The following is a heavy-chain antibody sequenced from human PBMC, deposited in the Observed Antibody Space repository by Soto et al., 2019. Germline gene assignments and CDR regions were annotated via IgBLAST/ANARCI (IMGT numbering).Heavy chain of an antibody. CDR2: IYWDDDK. J-gene: IGHJ5*02. V-gene: IGHV2-5*02. D-gene: IGHD2-2*01. CDR3: AHRPDSYSSPAAIAWFDP. Sequence: SGPTLVNPTQTLTLTCTFSWFSLSTSGVGVGWIRQPPGKALEWLALIYWDDDKRYSPSLKSRLTITKDTSKNQVVLTMTNMDPVDTATYYCAHRPDSYSSPAAIAWFDPWGQGTLVTVSS. CDR1: WFSLSTSGVG.